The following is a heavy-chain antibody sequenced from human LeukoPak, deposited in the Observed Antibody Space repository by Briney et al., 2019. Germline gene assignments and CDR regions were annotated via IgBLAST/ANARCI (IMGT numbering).Heavy chain of an antibody. Sequence: SETLSLTCTVSGGSISSGTNYWSWIRQPAGKGLEWIGRISTSGSTNYNPSLKSRVTMSVGTSKNQFSLNLSSVTAADTAVYYCARGSARMVANPLFDYWGRGTLVTVSS. CDR1: GGSISSGTNY. V-gene: IGHV4-61*02. CDR2: ISTSGST. D-gene: IGHD5-12*01. J-gene: IGHJ4*02. CDR3: ARGSARMVANPLFDY.